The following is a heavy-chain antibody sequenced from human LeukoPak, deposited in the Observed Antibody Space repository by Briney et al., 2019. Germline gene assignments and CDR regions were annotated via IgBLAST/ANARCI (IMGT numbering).Heavy chain of an antibody. CDR1: GFTFDDYA. CDR3: AKDREPNYYGSGSYDY. V-gene: IGHV3-9*03. Sequence: GGSLRLSCAASGFTFDDYAMHWVRQAPGKGLEWVSGISWNSGSIGYADSVKGRFTISRDNAKNSLYLQMNSLRAEDMALYYCAKDREPNYYGSGSYDYWGQGTLATVSS. D-gene: IGHD3-10*01. J-gene: IGHJ4*02. CDR2: ISWNSGSI.